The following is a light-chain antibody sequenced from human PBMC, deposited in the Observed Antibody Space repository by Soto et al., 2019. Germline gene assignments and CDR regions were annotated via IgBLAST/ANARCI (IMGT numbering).Light chain of an antibody. CDR1: QSVSSY. CDR2: DAS. CDR3: QQRSSLPLT. J-gene: IGKJ4*01. Sequence: EMVLTQSPATLSLSPGERATLSCRASQSVSSYLAWYQQKPGQAPRLLIYDASNRATGIPARFSGSGSGTDFTLTISSLEPEDFATYYCQQRSSLPLTFGGGTRVEIK. V-gene: IGKV3-11*01.